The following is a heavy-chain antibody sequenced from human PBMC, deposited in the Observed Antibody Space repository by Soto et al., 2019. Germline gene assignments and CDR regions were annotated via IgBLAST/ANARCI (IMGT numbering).Heavy chain of an antibody. V-gene: IGHV4-39*01. J-gene: IGHJ4*02. CDR3: ARRGRKIAVAGTGFDY. CDR2: IYYSGST. CDR1: GGSISSSSYY. Sequence: QLLESGPGLVKPSETLSLTCTVSGGSISSSSYYWGWIRQPPGKGLEWIGSIYYSGSTYYNPSLKSRVTISVDTSKNQFSLKLSSVTAADTAVYYCARRGRKIAVAGTGFDYWGQGTLVTVSS. D-gene: IGHD6-19*01.